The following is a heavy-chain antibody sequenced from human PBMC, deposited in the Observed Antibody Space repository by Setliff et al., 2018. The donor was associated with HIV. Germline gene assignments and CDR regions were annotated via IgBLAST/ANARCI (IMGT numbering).Heavy chain of an antibody. V-gene: IGHV3-23*01. D-gene: IGHD5-12*01. CDR1: GFTFSSYA. J-gene: IGHJ4*02. CDR3: AKDPRAAVATICDY. Sequence: AASGFTFSSYAMTWVRQAPGKGLEWVSAISGSGGSTYYADSVKGRFIISRDNSKNTLYLQMNSLRAEDTAVYYCAKDPRAAVATICDYWGQGTLVTSPQ. CDR2: ISGSGGST.